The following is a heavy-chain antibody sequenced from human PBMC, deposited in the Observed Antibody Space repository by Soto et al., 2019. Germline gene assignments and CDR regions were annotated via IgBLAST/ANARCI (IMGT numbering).Heavy chain of an antibody. D-gene: IGHD1-1*01. V-gene: IGHV4-34*01. J-gene: IGHJ4*02. CDR2: INHSGKI. Sequence: SETLSLTCEVSVGSPNAYYWPWIRQAPGKGLEWIGEINHSGKIHYNPSLESRLSISADTSKRQFSLTLTSVTAADAAMYYCVTSNNLFHSYYDNWGQGTLVTVPQ. CDR3: VTSNNLFHSYYDN. CDR1: VGSPNAYY.